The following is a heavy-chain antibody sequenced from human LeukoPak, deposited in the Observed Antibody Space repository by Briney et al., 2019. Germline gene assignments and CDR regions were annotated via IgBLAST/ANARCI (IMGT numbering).Heavy chain of an antibody. J-gene: IGHJ4*02. CDR1: GGSISSSSYY. CDR2: IYYSGST. V-gene: IGHV4-39*01. Sequence: SETLSLTCTVSGGSISSSSYYWGWIRQPPGKGLEWIGSIYYSGSTYYNPSLKSRVTISVDTSKNHFSLKLSSVTAADTAVYYCASPSIAAAGPDYWGQGTLVTVSS. CDR3: ASPSIAAAGPDY. D-gene: IGHD6-13*01.